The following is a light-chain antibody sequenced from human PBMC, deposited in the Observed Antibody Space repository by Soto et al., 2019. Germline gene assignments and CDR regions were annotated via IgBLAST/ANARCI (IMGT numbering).Light chain of an antibody. CDR2: RDN. V-gene: IGLV1-44*01. CDR3: ATWDDTLYVPV. CDR1: TSNIGSNP. Sequence: QSVLTQPPSASGTPGQSVAISCSGSTSNIGSNPVQWYQQLPGTAPRLLIYRDNQRPSGVPDRFSASKSGTSASLAISGLQSEDEADYHCATWDDTLYVPVFGPGTKVTVL. J-gene: IGLJ3*02.